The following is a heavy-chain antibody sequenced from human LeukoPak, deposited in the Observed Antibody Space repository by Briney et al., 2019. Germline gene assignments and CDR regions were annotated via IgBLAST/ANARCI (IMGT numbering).Heavy chain of an antibody. CDR2: IKQDGSEK. Sequence: PGGSLRLSCAASGFTFSSYWMSWVRQAPGKGLEWVANIKQDGSEKYYVDSVKGRFTISIDNAKNSLYLQMNSLNGKETAVYYWARRSVERRVGRYYFQGMDGWGQGATVTLPS. D-gene: IGHD1-1*01. CDR1: GFTFSSYW. CDR3: ARRSVERRVGRYYFQGMDG. J-gene: IGHJ6*02. V-gene: IGHV3-7*01.